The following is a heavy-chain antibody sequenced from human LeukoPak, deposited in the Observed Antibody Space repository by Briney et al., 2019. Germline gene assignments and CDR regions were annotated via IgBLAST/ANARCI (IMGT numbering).Heavy chain of an antibody. V-gene: IGHV4-34*01. CDR2: INHSGST. CDR3: AIVMGRYDWFDP. J-gene: IGHJ5*02. D-gene: IGHD1-1*01. Sequence: SETLSLTCAVYGGSFSGYYWSWIRQPPGKGLEWIGEINHSGSTNYNPSLKSRVTISVDTSKNQFSLKLSSVTAADTAVYYCAIVMGRYDWFDPWGQGTLVTVSS. CDR1: GGSFSGYY.